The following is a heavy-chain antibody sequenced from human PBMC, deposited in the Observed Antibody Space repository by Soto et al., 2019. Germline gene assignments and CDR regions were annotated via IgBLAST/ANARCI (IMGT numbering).Heavy chain of an antibody. J-gene: IGHJ4*02. CDR3: ATAGSYRFDH. V-gene: IGHV3-74*01. Sequence: EVSLRLSCATSGFTFSNYWIHWVRQAPGEGLVWVSRINPDATTINYADSGKGRFTVSRDNAKNTLYLQMNSLRAEDTAVYYCATAGSYRFDHWGQGTLVTVSS. D-gene: IGHD3-10*01. CDR2: INPDATTI. CDR1: GFTFSNYW.